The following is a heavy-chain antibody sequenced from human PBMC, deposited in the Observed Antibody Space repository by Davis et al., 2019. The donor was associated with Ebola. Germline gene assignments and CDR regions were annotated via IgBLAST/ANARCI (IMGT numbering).Heavy chain of an antibody. V-gene: IGHV4-34*01. CDR3: ARVGRRPPTRHFDP. CDR2: INHSGST. Sequence: PSETLSLTCAVYGGSFSGYYWSWIRQPPGKGLEWIGEINHSGSTNYNPSLKSRVTISVDTSKNQFSLKLSSVTAADTAVYYCARVGRRPPTRHFDPWGQGTLVTVSS. CDR1: GGSFSGYY. J-gene: IGHJ5*02. D-gene: IGHD6-25*01.